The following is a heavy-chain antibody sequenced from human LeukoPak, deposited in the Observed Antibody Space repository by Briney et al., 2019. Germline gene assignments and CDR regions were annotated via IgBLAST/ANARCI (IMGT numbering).Heavy chain of an antibody. CDR2: INPNSGDT. J-gene: IGHJ5*01. CDR3: ARATGTYWWFDS. Sequence: ASVKVSCKASGYTFTDYYIHWVRQAPGQGLEWMGWINPNSGDTNYAQKFQGWVTMTRDMSISTAYMELSRLRSDDTAIYYCARATGTYWWFDSWGQGTLVTVSS. D-gene: IGHD1-26*01. V-gene: IGHV1-2*04. CDR1: GYTFTDYY.